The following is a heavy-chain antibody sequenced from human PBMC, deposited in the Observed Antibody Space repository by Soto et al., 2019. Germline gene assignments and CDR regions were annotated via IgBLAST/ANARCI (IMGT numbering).Heavy chain of an antibody. J-gene: IGHJ6*02. D-gene: IGHD6-6*01. CDR3: ARDPHSGYSSSSYYYYGMDV. CDR1: GFTFSSYS. Sequence: PGGSLRLSCAASGFTFSSYSMNWVRQAPGKGLEWVSSISSSSSYIYYADSVKGRFTISRDNAKNSLYLQMNSLRAEDTAVYYCARDPHSGYSSSSYYYYGMDVWGQGTTVTVSS. V-gene: IGHV3-21*01. CDR2: ISSSSSYI.